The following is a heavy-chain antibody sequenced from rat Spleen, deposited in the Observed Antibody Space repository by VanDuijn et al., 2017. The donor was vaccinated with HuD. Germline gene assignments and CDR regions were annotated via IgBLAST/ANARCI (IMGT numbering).Heavy chain of an antibody. V-gene: IGHV5-31*01. Sequence: EVQLVESGGGLVHPGRSLKLSCVASGFTFNNYWMTWIRQAPGKGLEWVASITDTGSSTYYSDSVKGRFTISRNNAKSTLYLQMNSLRSEDTASYYCSRGYYTNYDDWFAYWGQGTLVTVSS. CDR1: GFTFNNYW. CDR3: SRGYYTNYDDWFAY. CDR2: ITDTGSST. J-gene: IGHJ3*01. D-gene: IGHD1-2*01.